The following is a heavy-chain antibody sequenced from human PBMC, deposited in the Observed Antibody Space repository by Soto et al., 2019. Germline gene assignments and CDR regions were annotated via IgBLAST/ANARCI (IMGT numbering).Heavy chain of an antibody. D-gene: IGHD4-17*01. CDR1: GYTFTSDG. J-gene: IGHJ5*02. CDR2: ISVYNGNT. Sequence: QVQLVQSGTEVKKPGASVKVSCKASGYTFTSDGISWVRQAPGQGLEWMGWISVYNGNTNYAQNLQDRVTMTIDTSTNTAYMELRSLRSDDTAVYYCARDGDYRFDPWGQGTLVTVSS. CDR3: ARDGDYRFDP. V-gene: IGHV1-18*04.